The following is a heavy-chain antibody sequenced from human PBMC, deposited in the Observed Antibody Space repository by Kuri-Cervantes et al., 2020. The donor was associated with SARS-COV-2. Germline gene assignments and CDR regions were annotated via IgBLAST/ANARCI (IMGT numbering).Heavy chain of an antibody. CDR2: INPSGGST. CDR1: GYTLTELS. D-gene: IGHD2-2*01. CDR3: AKESPSYCSSTSPSYCYYGMDV. J-gene: IGHJ6*02. V-gene: IGHV1-24*01. Sequence: ASVKVSCKVSGYTLTELSMHWVRQAPGKGLEWMGIINPSGGSTSYAQKSQGRVTMTEDTSTDTAYMELSSLRSEDTAVYYCAKESPSYCSSTSPSYCYYGMDVWGQGTTVTVSS.